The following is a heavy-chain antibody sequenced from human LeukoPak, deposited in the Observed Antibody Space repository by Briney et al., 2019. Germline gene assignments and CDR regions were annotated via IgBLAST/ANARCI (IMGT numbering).Heavy chain of an antibody. CDR2: IYISGST. J-gene: IGHJ6*03. Sequence: TSETLSLTCTVSGGSISSYYWSWIRQPAGKGLEWIGRIYISGSTNYNPSLKSRVTMSVDTSKNQFSLKLSSVTAADTAVYYCARDWTYNYYYYMDVWGKGTTVTISS. D-gene: IGHD3/OR15-3a*01. V-gene: IGHV4-4*07. CDR1: GGSISSYY. CDR3: ARDWTYNYYYYMDV.